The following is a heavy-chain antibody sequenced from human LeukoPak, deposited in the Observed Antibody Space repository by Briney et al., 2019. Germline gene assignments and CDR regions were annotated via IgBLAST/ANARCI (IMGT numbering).Heavy chain of an antibody. J-gene: IGHJ4*02. V-gene: IGHV3-23*01. Sequence: PGGSLRLSCAASGFTFSSYAMSWVRQAPGKGLEWVSAISGSGGSTYYADSVKGRFTISRDNSKNTLYLQMNSLRAEDTAVYYCANFLLGDDSNFDYWGQGTLVTVSS. CDR1: GFTFSSYA. CDR3: ANFLLGDDSNFDY. D-gene: IGHD3-22*01. CDR2: ISGSGGST.